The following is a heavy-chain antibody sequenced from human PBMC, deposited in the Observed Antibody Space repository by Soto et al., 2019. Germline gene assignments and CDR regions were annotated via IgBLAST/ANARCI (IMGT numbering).Heavy chain of an antibody. CDR2: SSAYNGNT. D-gene: IGHD2-2*01. CDR3: ARGAYAFDY. V-gene: IGHV1-18*01. CDR1: CYTVTSDG. J-gene: IGHJ4*02. Sequence: AWGQGSFQASCYTVTSDGISWVGQAPGQGLEWMGWSSAYNGNTNYAQKLQGRVTMTTDTSTSTAYMELRSLRSDDTAVYYCARGAYAFDYWGQGTLVTVSS.